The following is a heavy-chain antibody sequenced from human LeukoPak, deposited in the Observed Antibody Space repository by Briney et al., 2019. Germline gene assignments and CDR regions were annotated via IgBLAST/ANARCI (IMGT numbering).Heavy chain of an antibody. V-gene: IGHV3-9*01. CDR3: AKGEYYDILTGYSVGFDY. CDR1: EFTFDDYA. D-gene: IGHD3-9*01. J-gene: IGHJ4*02. CDR2: ISWNSGTI. Sequence: GGSLRLSCAASEFTFDDYAMHWVRQAPGKGLEWVSGISWNSGTIAYADSVKGRFTISRDNSKNTLYLQMNSLRAEDTAVYYCAKGEYYDILTGYSVGFDYWGQGTLVTVSS.